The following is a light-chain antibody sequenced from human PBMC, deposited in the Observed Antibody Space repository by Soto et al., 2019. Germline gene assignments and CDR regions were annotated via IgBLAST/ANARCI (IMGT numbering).Light chain of an antibody. CDR1: SSDVGGYNY. Sequence: SVLTQPASVSGSPGQSITISCTGTSSDVGGYNYVSWYQQHPGKAPKLMIYEVSNRPSGVSNRFSGSKSGNTASLTISGLQAEDEADYYCSSYTSSNTRYVFGTGTKVTVL. CDR3: SSYTSSNTRYV. V-gene: IGLV2-14*01. CDR2: EVS. J-gene: IGLJ1*01.